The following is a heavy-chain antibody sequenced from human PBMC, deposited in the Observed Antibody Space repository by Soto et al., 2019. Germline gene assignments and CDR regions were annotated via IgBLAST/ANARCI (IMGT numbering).Heavy chain of an antibody. CDR2: IYGNGAGI. Sequence: EVQLLESGGGLVQPGGSLRLSCAASGFTFSDYAMTWVRQAPGKGLESVSGIYGNGAGIQYADSVRGRFTISRDNSKNTLYLQMNSLTAEDTAIYYCARFETLGVTPSDYWGQGTLVTVSS. CDR3: ARFETLGVTPSDY. J-gene: IGHJ4*02. CDR1: GFTFSDYA. D-gene: IGHD3-10*01. V-gene: IGHV3-23*01.